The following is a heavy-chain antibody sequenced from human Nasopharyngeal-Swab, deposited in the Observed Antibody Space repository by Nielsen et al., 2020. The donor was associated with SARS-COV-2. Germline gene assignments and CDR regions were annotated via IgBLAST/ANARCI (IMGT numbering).Heavy chain of an antibody. J-gene: IGHJ5*02. Sequence: ASVQVSCKASGYTFTSYDINWVRQATGQGLEWMGLMNPNSGNTGYAQKFQGRVTMTRNTSISTAYMELSSLRSEDTAVYYCARGNRDTRLVVVISLVRFWFDPWGQGTLVTVSS. CDR1: GYTFTSYD. V-gene: IGHV1-8*01. CDR3: ARGNRDTRLVVVISLVRFWFDP. CDR2: MNPNSGNT. D-gene: IGHD3-22*01.